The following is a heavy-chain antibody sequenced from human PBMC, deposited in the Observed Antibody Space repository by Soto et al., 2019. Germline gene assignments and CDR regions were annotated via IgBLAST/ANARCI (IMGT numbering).Heavy chain of an antibody. CDR3: AREGVRGMDV. CDR2: MNPNSGNT. J-gene: IGHJ6*02. V-gene: IGHV1-8*01. D-gene: IGHD3-16*01. Sequence: QVQLVQSGAEVKKPGASVMVSCKASAYTFTSYDINWVRQATGQGLEWLGWMNPNSGNTGYAQKFQGRVTMTRNTSISPAYMERSSLRSEDTAVNYWAREGVRGMDVWGQGTTVTVPS. CDR1: AYTFTSYD.